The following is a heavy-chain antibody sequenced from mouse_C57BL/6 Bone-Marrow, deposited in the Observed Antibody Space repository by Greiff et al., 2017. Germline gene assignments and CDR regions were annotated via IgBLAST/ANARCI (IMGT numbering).Heavy chain of an antibody. CDR3: TRAGLSAPFDY. CDR2: ISSGGDYI. V-gene: IGHV5-9-1*02. J-gene: IGHJ2*01. D-gene: IGHD6-1*01. CDR1: GFTFSSYA. Sequence: EVKLVESGEGLVKPGGSLKLSCAASGFTFSSYAMSWVRQTPEKRLEWVAYISSGGDYIYYADTVKGRFTISRDNARNTLYLQMSSLTSEDTAIYYCTRAGLSAPFDYWGQGTTLTVSS.